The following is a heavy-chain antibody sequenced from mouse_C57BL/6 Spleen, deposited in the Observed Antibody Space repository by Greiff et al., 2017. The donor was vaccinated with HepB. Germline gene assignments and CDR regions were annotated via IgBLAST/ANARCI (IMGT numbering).Heavy chain of an antibody. CDR3: ARENYGSSPWYFDV. J-gene: IGHJ1*03. CDR1: GYTFTSYW. D-gene: IGHD1-1*01. CDR2: IHPNSGST. Sequence: VQLQQSGAELVKPGASVKLSCKASGYTFTSYWMHWVKQRPGQGLEWIGMIHPNSGSTNYNEKFKSKATLTVDKSSSTAYMQRSSLTSEDSAVYYCARENYGSSPWYFDVWGTGTTVTVSS. V-gene: IGHV1-64*01.